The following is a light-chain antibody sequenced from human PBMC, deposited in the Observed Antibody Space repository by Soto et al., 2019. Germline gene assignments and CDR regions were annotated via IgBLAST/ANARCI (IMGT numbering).Light chain of an antibody. Sequence: DIQMTQSPSTLSASVGDRVTITCRASQSMNDCLAWYQQKPWKAPKLLIYKSSNLQSGVPSRFSGSGSGKEFTLTISSLQPEDFATYYSQQYYSYSTFGQGTKVEVK. CDR3: QQYYSYST. V-gene: IGKV1-5*03. J-gene: IGKJ1*01. CDR1: QSMNDC. CDR2: KSS.